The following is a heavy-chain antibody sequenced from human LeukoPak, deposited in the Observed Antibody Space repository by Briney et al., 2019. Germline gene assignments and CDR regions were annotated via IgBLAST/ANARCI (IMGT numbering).Heavy chain of an antibody. CDR2: IYYSGST. V-gene: IGHV4-59*01. CDR1: GGSISSYY. CDR3: ASPRGYSYVPDAFDI. D-gene: IGHD5-18*01. Sequence: PSETLSLTCTVSGGSISSYYWSWIRQPPGKGLEWIGYIYYSGSTNYNPSLKSRVTISVDTSKNQFSLKLSSVTAADTAVYYCASPRGYSYVPDAFDIWGQGTMVTVSS. J-gene: IGHJ3*02.